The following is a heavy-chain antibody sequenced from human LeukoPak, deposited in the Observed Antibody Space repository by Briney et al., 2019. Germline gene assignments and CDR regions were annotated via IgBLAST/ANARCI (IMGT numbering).Heavy chain of an antibody. Sequence: ASVKVSCKASGYTFTSYAMHWVRQAPGQRLEWMGWINAGNGNTKYSQKFQGRVTITRDTSASTAYMELSSLRSEDTAVYYCASSPLRYFDSDYWGQGPLVTVSS. D-gene: IGHD3-9*01. CDR3: ASSPLRYFDSDY. V-gene: IGHV1-3*01. CDR1: GYTFTSYA. CDR2: INAGNGNT. J-gene: IGHJ4*02.